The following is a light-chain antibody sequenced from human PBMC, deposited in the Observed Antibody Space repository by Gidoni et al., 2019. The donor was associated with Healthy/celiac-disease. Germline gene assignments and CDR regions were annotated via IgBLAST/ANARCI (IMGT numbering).Light chain of an antibody. J-gene: IGKJ1*01. CDR2: GAS. V-gene: IGKV3-15*01. CDR3: QQDNNWTPWT. CDR1: QSVSSN. Sequence: EIVMTQSPATLSVSPGERATLSCRASQSVSSNLAWYQQKPGQAPRLLIYGASTRATGIPARFSCSGSGTEFTLTISSLQSEDFAVYYCQQDNNWTPWTFGQGTKVEIK.